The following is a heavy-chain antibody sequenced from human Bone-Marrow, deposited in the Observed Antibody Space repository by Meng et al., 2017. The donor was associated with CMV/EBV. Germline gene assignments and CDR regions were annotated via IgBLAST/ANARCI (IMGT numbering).Heavy chain of an antibody. CDR1: GFTFSNYE. CDR3: ASPFELQAANDAFDI. CDR2: ISSGGSTI. J-gene: IGHJ3*02. Sequence: GESLKISCAASGFTFSNYEMNWVRQAPGKGLEWVSYISSGGSTINYADAVEGRFTISRDNAKNSLYLQMNSLRAEDTAVYYCASPFELQAANDAFDIWGQGTMVTVSS. V-gene: IGHV3-48*03. D-gene: IGHD6-25*01.